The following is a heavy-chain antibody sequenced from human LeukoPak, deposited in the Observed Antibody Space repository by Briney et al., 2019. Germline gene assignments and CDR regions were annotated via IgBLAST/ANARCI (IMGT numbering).Heavy chain of an antibody. CDR3: ARANQQWLVPDAFDI. V-gene: IGHV1-69*13. CDR1: VGTFSSYA. Sequence: SVKVSCKASVGTFSSYAISWVRQAPGQGLEWMGGIIPIFGTANYAQKFQGRVTITADESTSTAYMEVSSLRSEDTAVYYCARANQQWLVPDAFDIWGQGTLVTASS. J-gene: IGHJ3*02. D-gene: IGHD6-19*01. CDR2: IIPIFGTA.